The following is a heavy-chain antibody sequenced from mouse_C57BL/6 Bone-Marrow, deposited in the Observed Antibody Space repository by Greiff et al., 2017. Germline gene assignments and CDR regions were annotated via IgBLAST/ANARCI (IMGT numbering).Heavy chain of an antibody. CDR2: IYPGDGDT. Sequence: VQLQESGPELVKPGASVKISCKASGYAFSSSWMNWVKQRPGKGLEWIGRIYPGDGDTNYNGKFKGKATLTADKSSSTAYMQLSSLTSEDSAVYFCAREGGGYWSAWFAYWGQGTLVTVSA. CDR1: GYAFSSSW. V-gene: IGHV1-82*01. J-gene: IGHJ3*01. CDR3: AREGGGYWSAWFAY. D-gene: IGHD2-3*01.